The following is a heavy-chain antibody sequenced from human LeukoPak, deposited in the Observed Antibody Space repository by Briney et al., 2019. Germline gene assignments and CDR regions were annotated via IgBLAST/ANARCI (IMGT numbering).Heavy chain of an antibody. CDR1: GGSFSGYY. V-gene: IGHV4-34*01. CDR3: ARGPPRDYDSSGFYYNY. D-gene: IGHD3-22*01. CDR2: INHSGFT. Sequence: SETLSLTCAIYGGSFSGYYWSWIRQPPGKGLEWIGEINHSGFTNYNPSLKSRVTISEDTSKNQFSLKLSSVTAADTAVYYCARGPPRDYDSSGFYYNYWGLGTLVTVSS. J-gene: IGHJ4*02.